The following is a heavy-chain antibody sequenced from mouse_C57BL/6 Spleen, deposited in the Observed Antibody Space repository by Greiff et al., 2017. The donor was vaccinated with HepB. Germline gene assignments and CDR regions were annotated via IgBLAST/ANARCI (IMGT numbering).Heavy chain of an antibody. CDR3: ARELPLLPWFAY. Sequence: EVKLQESGPGLVKPSQSLSLTCSVTGYSITSGYYWNWIRQFPGNKLEWMGYISYDGSNNYNPSLKNRISITRDTSKNQFFLKLNSVTTEDTATYYCARELPLLPWFAYWGQGTLVTVSA. CDR2: ISYDGSN. CDR1: GYSITSGYY. V-gene: IGHV3-6*01. D-gene: IGHD2-10*01. J-gene: IGHJ3*01.